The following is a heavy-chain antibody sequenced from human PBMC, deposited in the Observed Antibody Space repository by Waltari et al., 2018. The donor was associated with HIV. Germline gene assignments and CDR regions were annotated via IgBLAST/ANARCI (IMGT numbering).Heavy chain of an antibody. V-gene: IGHV3-23*01. CDR1: GFTFSSYA. Sequence: EVQLLESGGGLVQPGGSLRLSCAASGFTFSSYAMSWVRQAPGKGLAWVPAISGRRGSTYYADTVKGRFTTSRDNSKNTLYLQMNSLRAEDTAVYYCAKALVVPAAIFPAPYYYYYGMDVWGQGTTVTVSS. CDR3: AKALVVPAAIFPAPYYYYYGMDV. D-gene: IGHD2-2*01. J-gene: IGHJ6*02. CDR2: ISGRRGST.